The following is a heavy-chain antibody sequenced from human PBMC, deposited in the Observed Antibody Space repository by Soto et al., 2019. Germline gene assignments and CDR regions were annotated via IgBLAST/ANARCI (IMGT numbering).Heavy chain of an antibody. V-gene: IGHV4-39*01. Sequence: LSLTCTVSGGSISSSSYYWGWIRQPPGKGLEWIGSIYYSGSTYYNPSLKSRVTISVDTSKNQFSLKLSSVTAADTAVYYCARHGRYVAHYFDYWGQGTLVTVYS. CDR3: ARHGRYVAHYFDY. D-gene: IGHD5-12*01. J-gene: IGHJ4*02. CDR1: GGSISSSSYY. CDR2: IYYSGST.